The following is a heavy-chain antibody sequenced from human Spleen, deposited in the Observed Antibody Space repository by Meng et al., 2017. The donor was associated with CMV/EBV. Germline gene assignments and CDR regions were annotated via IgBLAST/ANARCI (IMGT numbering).Heavy chain of an antibody. V-gene: IGHV3-30*02. CDR1: GFIFSSYG. CDR2: IQNDGNNK. J-gene: IGHJ6*02. Sequence: GGSLRLSCAASGFIFSSYGMHWVRQAPGKGLEWVAFIQNDGNNKYYTDSVKGRFTIFRDNSKNTLTLQMNSLRAEDTAVYYCARDAFIFGGYTEGDGLYYYYYGMDVWGQGTTVTVSS. D-gene: IGHD3-3*02. CDR3: ARDAFIFGGYTEGDGLYYYYYGMDV.